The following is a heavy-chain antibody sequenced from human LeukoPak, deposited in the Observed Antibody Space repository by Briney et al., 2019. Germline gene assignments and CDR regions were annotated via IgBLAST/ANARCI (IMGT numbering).Heavy chain of an antibody. J-gene: IGHJ3*02. CDR1: GYSSTSYW. CDR2: IYPGDSDT. D-gene: IGHD6-6*01. Sequence: GESLKISCKGSGYSSTSYWIGCGRQMPAKGLEGMGVIYPGDSDTRYGPSFQGQVTISADKSISTSYLQWSSLKASDTAMYYCARPRSSIAARSTDHDAFDIWGQGTMVTVSS. CDR3: ARPRSSIAARSTDHDAFDI. V-gene: IGHV5-51*01.